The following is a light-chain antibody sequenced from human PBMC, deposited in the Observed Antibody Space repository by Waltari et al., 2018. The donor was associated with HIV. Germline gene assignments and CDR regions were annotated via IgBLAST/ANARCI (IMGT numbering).Light chain of an antibody. CDR3: QQYGGSRWT. CDR2: GAS. V-gene: IGKV3-20*01. J-gene: IGKJ1*01. CDR1: QSVSSSH. Sequence: EIILTQSPGTLSLSPGERATLSCRASQSVSSSHLAWYQQKPGQAPRLLIYGASSRATGIPDRFSGSGSGTDFILTISGLEPEDCAVYYCQQYGGSRWTFGQGTKVEIK.